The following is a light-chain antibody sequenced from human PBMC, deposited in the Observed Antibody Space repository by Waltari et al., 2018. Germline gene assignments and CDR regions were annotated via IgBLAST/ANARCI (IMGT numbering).Light chain of an antibody. J-gene: IGLJ1*01. CDR2: DVS. Sequence: QSALTQPRSVSGSPGQSVTISCTATSSDIGAYAFVSWYQQHPGKAPKLMISDVSRRPSGVPDRFSGSKSGNTASLTISGLQAEDEADYYCCSYAGDYTGVFGSGTKVTVL. V-gene: IGLV2-11*01. CDR3: CSYAGDYTGV. CDR1: SSDIGAYAF.